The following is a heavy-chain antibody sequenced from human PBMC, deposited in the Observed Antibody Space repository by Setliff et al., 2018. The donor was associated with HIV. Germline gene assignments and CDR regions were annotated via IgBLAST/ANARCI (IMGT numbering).Heavy chain of an antibody. D-gene: IGHD7-27*01. CDR3: ARDRRAGVYYYTDV. V-gene: IGHV1-18*01. Sequence: WIRQPPGKGLEWMGRISGDSGNIKYAVKTQGRVTLTVDTSTTTAYMELRSLRSDDTAVYYCARDRRAGVYYYTDVWGTGTTVTSP. J-gene: IGHJ6*03. CDR2: ISGDSGNI.